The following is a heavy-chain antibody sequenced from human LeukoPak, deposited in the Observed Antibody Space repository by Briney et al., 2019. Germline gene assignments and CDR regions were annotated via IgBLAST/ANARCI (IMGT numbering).Heavy chain of an antibody. J-gene: IGHJ5*02. Sequence: GRSLRLSCAASGFTFDDYAMHWVRQAPGKGLEWVSGISWNSGSIGYADSVKGRLTISRDNAKNSLYLQMNSLRAEDTAVYYCARSVVMVGGTRWFDPWGQGTLVTVSS. V-gene: IGHV3-9*01. CDR2: ISWNSGSI. CDR3: ARSVVMVGGTRWFDP. CDR1: GFTFDDYA. D-gene: IGHD2-15*01.